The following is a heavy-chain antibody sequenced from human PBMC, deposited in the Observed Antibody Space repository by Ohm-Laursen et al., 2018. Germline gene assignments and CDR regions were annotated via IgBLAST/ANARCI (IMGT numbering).Heavy chain of an antibody. CDR1: GSSFSPSS. D-gene: IGHD5-12*01. V-gene: IGHV3-48*01. Sequence: SLSLSLSSIGSSFSPSSINSVRQAPRKALAWVSHVSGCVYTKYYGDSVKARLNISRDNAENSLYLQMNSLRADDTAVYYCAREQFGYRGPLPRGGIDDWGQGTTVTVSS. J-gene: IGHJ6*02. CDR3: AREQFGYRGPLPRGGIDD. CDR2: VSGCVYTK.